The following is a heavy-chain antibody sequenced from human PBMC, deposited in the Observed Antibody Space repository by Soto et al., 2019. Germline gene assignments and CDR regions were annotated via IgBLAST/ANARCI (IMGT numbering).Heavy chain of an antibody. J-gene: IGHJ6*02. D-gene: IGHD2-15*01. CDR3: ARDCSGGSCYHTAGYYYYGMDV. CDR1: GFTFSSYG. CDR2: ISYDGSNK. Sequence: GGSLRLSCAASGFTFSSYGMHWVRQAPGKGLEWVAVISYDGSNKYYADSVKGRFTISRDNSKNTLYLQMNSLRAEDTAVYYCARDCSGGSCYHTAGYYYYGMDVWGQGTTVTVSS. V-gene: IGHV3-30*03.